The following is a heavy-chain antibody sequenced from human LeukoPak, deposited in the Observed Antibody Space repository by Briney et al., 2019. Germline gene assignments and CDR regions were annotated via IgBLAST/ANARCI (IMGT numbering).Heavy chain of an antibody. CDR3: AKEAVGYSSGWYGYDY. J-gene: IGHJ4*02. CDR2: INGSGGST. CDR1: GFTFSSYS. V-gene: IGHV3-23*01. D-gene: IGHD6-19*01. Sequence: GGSLRLSCAASGFTFSSYSMSWVRQAPGKGLEWVSAINGSGGSTYYADSVKGRFTISRDNAKNTLYLQMNSLRAEDTAVYYRAKEAVGYSSGWYGYDYWGQGALVTVSS.